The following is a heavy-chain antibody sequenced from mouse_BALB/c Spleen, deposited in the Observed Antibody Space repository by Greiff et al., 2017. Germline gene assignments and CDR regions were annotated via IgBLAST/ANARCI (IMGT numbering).Heavy chain of an antibody. CDR1: GYTFTSYT. CDR3: ARGRYDVFAY. D-gene: IGHD2-14*01. CDR2: INPSSGYT. Sequence: VQLQESAAELARPGASVKMSCKASGYTFTSYTMHWVKQRPGQGLEWIGYINPSSGYTEYNQKFKDKTTLTADKSSSTAYMQLSSLTSEDSAVYYCARGRYDVFAYWGQGTLVTVSA. J-gene: IGHJ3*01. V-gene: IGHV1-4*02.